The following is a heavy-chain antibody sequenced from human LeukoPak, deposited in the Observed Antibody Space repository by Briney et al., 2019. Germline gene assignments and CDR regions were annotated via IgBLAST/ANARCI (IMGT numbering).Heavy chain of an antibody. CDR3: ARGSPDCSCTSCYPYFDY. J-gene: IGHJ4*02. V-gene: IGHV4-4*07. CDR2: IYTSGST. D-gene: IGHD2-2*01. Sequence: KSSETLSLTCTVSGGSISSYYWSWIRQPAGKGLEWIGRIYTSGSTNYNPSLKSRVTMSVDTSKNQFSLKLSSVTAADTAVYYCARGSPDCSCTSCYPYFDYWGQGTLVTVSS. CDR1: GGSISSYY.